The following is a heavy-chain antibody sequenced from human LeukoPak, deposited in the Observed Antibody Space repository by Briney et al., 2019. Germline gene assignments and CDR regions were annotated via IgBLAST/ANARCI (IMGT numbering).Heavy chain of an antibody. Sequence: ASVKVSCKASGYTFTSYGISWVRQAPGQGLEWMGWISAYNGNTNYAQKLQGRDTMTTDTSTSTAYMELRSLRSDDTAVYYCAKHQWELLTGAGIDYWGQGTLVTVSS. J-gene: IGHJ4*02. V-gene: IGHV1-18*01. CDR1: GYTFTSYG. CDR3: AKHQWELLTGAGIDY. D-gene: IGHD1-26*01. CDR2: ISAYNGNT.